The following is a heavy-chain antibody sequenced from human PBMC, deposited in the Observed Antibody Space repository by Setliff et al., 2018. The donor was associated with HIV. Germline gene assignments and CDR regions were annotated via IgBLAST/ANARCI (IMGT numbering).Heavy chain of an antibody. CDR2: ITYSGRT. V-gene: IGHV4-30-4*08. CDR1: GGSISSDDYY. J-gene: IGHJ3*02. D-gene: IGHD1-26*01. CDR3: ARLGYSGSLVGAFDI. Sequence: SETLSFTCTVSGGSISSDDYYWNWIRQPPGKGLEWIGYITYSGRTYYSSSLKSRVTISVDTSKNQFSLNLTSVTAADTAVYYCARLGYSGSLVGAFDIWGQGTMVTVSS.